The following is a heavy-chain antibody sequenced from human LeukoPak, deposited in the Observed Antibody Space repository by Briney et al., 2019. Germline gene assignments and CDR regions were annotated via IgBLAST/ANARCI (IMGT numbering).Heavy chain of an antibody. CDR2: IYSGGST. CDR1: GFTVSSNY. Sequence: PGGSLRLSCAASGFTVSSNYMSWVRQAPGKGLEWVSVIYSGGSTYYADSVKGRFTISRDNSKNTLYLQMNSLRAEDTAVYYCARVPKTTVVTLFDYWGQGTLVTVSS. CDR3: ARVPKTTVVTLFDY. J-gene: IGHJ4*02. D-gene: IGHD4-23*01. V-gene: IGHV3-53*01.